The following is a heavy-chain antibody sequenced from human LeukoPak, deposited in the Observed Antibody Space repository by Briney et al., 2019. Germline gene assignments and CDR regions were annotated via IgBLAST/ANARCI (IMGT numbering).Heavy chain of an antibody. CDR1: GYTFTSYG. CDR2: ISAYNGNT. J-gene: IGHJ4*02. V-gene: IGHV1-18*01. Sequence: GASVKVSCKASGYTFTSYGISWVRQAPGQGLEWMGWISAYNGNTNYAQKLQGRVTMTTDTSTSTAYMELRSLRSDDAAVYYCASLGVDYYDSSGYYPLWYWGQGTLVTVSS. D-gene: IGHD3-22*01. CDR3: ASLGVDYYDSSGYYPLWY.